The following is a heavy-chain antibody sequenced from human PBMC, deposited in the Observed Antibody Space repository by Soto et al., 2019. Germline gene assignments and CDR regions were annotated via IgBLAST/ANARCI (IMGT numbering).Heavy chain of an antibody. Sequence: EVQLVETGGGLIQPGGSLRLSCAASGFTVSTSYMSWVRQAPGKGLEWVSVIYSGGSTYYADSVKGRFTISRDDSKNTLFLQMNSLRAEDTSVYYCARATYCSYGTCRLDQWGQGTLVTVSS. D-gene: IGHD2-15*01. CDR2: IYSGGST. CDR1: GFTVSTSY. CDR3: ARATYCSYGTCRLDQ. V-gene: IGHV3-53*02. J-gene: IGHJ4*02.